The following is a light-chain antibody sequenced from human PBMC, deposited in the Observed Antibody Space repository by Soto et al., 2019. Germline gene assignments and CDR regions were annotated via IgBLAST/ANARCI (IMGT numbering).Light chain of an antibody. CDR1: QSVSSSY. CDR2: GGS. Sequence: EIVLTQSPGTLSLSPGERATLSCRASQSVSSSYFAWYRQKPGQAPRLLIYGGSSRATGIPDRFSGSGSGTDFTLTISRLEPEDFAVYYCHQYGSSSWTFGQGTKVDIK. J-gene: IGKJ1*01. V-gene: IGKV3-20*01. CDR3: HQYGSSSWT.